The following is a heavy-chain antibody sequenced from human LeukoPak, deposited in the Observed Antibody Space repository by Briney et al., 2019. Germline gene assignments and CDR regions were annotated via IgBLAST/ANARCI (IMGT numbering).Heavy chain of an antibody. CDR2: IYWNDDK. CDR1: GFSLSTSGVG. J-gene: IGHJ4*02. Sequence: SGPTLVNPTQTLTLTCTFSGFSLSTSGVGVGWIRQPPGKALEWLALIYWNDDKRYSPSLKSRLTITKDTSKNQVVLTMTNMDPVDTATYYCAHRQDTAMVKGVVYWGQGTLVTVSS. V-gene: IGHV2-5*01. D-gene: IGHD5-18*01. CDR3: AHRQDTAMVKGVVY.